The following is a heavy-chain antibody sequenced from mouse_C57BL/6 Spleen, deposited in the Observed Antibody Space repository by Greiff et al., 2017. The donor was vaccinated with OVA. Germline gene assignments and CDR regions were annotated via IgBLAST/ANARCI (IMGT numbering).Heavy chain of an antibody. J-gene: IGHJ2*01. Sequence: VQLQQSGAELVRPGTSVKLSCKASGYTFTSYWMHWVKQRPGQGLEWIGVIDPSDSYTNYNQKFKGKATLTVDTSSSTAYMQLSSLTSEDSAVYYCARILYYGSSWDYWGQGTTLTVSS. V-gene: IGHV1-59*01. CDR2: IDPSDSYT. CDR1: GYTFTSYW. CDR3: ARILYYGSSWDY. D-gene: IGHD1-1*01.